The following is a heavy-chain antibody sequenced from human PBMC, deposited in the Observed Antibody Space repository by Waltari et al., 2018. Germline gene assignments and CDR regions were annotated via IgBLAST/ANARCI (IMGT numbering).Heavy chain of an antibody. CDR2: VFHTGSP. Sequence: QLQESGPGLVKPSETLSLTCSVSGFSMTRSYWAWIRQPPGKGLEWIGSVFHTGSPSSNPSLKSRVTISVDSSKNQFTLRLTAVTAADTAVYYCAGEKARYGFDVWGQGTTVTVSS. J-gene: IGHJ6*02. CDR1: GFSMTRSY. V-gene: IGHV4-38-2*02. CDR3: AGEKARYGFDV.